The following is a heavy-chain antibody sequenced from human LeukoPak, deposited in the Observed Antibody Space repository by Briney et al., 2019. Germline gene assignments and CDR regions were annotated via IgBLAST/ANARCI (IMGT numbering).Heavy chain of an antibody. CDR2: ISAYNGNT. Sequence: ASVKVSCKASGYTFTSYGISWVRQAPGQGLEWRGWISAYNGNTNYAQKLQGRVTMTTDASTSTAYMEVRSLRSDDTAVYYCARDPIASSWYSSPSDYWGQGTLVTVSS. V-gene: IGHV1-18*01. D-gene: IGHD6-13*01. J-gene: IGHJ4*02. CDR1: GYTFTSYG. CDR3: ARDPIASSWYSSPSDY.